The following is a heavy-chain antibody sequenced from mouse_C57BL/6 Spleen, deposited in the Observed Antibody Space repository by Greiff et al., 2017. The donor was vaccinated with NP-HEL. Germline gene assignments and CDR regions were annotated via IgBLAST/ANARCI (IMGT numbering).Heavy chain of an antibody. J-gene: IGHJ2*01. Sequence: EVKLMESEGGLVQPGSSMKLSCTASGFTFSDYYMAWVRQVPEKGLEWVANINYDGSSTYYLDSLKSRFIISRDNAKNILYLQMSSLKSEDTATYYCAREDGNYGFDYWGQGTTLTVSS. CDR1: GFTFSDYY. CDR2: INYDGSST. CDR3: AREDGNYGFDY. D-gene: IGHD2-1*01. V-gene: IGHV5-16*01.